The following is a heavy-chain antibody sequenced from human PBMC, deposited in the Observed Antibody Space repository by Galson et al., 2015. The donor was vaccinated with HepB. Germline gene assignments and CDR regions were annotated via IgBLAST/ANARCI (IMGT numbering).Heavy chain of an antibody. D-gene: IGHD3-22*01. J-gene: IGHJ4*02. CDR2: INAGNGNT. CDR1: GYTFTSYA. Sequence: SVKVSCKASGYTFTSYAMHWVRQAPGQRLEWMGWINAGNGNTKYSQKFQGRVTITRDTSASTAYMELSSLRSEDTAVYYCARDATYYYDSSGYLYWGQGTLVTVSS. CDR3: ARDATYYYDSSGYLY. V-gene: IGHV1-3*01.